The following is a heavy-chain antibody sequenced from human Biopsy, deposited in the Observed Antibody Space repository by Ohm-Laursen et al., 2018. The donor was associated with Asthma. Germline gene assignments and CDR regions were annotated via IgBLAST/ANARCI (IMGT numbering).Heavy chain of an antibody. CDR2: TSGNSQYI. Sequence: SLRLSCAASGFSFSHHSMNWVRQAPGKGLEWVSCTSGNSQYIYFADSVKGRFTISRDNAKNSLYLHMNDLSADDSGVYYCATDSSGRFWGPGTVVAVSS. CDR1: GFSFSHHS. D-gene: IGHD3-22*01. V-gene: IGHV3-21*01. CDR3: ATDSSGRF. J-gene: IGHJ4*01.